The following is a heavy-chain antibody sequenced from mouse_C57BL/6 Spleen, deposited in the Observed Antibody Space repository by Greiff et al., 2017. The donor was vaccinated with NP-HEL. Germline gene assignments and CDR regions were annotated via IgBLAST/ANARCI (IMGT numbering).Heavy chain of an antibody. Sequence: VQLQQSGPELVKPGASVKISCKASGYAFSSSWMNWVKQRPGKGLEWIGRIYPGDGDTNYNGKFKGKATLTADKSSSTAYMQLSSLTSEDSAVYFCARDYYGSSYRYFDVWGTGTTVTGSS. J-gene: IGHJ1*03. CDR2: IYPGDGDT. V-gene: IGHV1-82*01. CDR1: GYAFSSSW. CDR3: ARDYYGSSYRYFDV. D-gene: IGHD1-1*01.